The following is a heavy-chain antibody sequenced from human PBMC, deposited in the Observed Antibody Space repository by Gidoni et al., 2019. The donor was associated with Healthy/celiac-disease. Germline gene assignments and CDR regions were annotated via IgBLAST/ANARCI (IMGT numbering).Heavy chain of an antibody. V-gene: IGHV3-73*01. Sequence: EVQLVESGGGLVQPGGSLNLSCAASGFTFSGSAMHWVRQASGKGLEWVGRIRSKANSYATAYAASVKGRFTISRDDSKNTAYLQMNSLKTEDTAVYYCTTRDGYNPTRYWGQGTLVTVSS. CDR3: TTRDGYNPTRY. CDR1: GFTFSGSA. D-gene: IGHD5-12*01. CDR2: IRSKANSYAT. J-gene: IGHJ4*02.